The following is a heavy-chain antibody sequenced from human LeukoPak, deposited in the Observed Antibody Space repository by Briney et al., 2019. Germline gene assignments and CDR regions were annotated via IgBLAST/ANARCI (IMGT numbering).Heavy chain of an antibody. D-gene: IGHD5-18*01. V-gene: IGHV3-30*04. CDR1: GFTFNTYA. J-gene: IGHJ4*02. CDR2: ISYDGSNK. Sequence: PGRSLRLSCAASGFTFNTYAMHWVRQAPGKGLEWVAVISYDGSNKYYADSVKGRFTISRDNSKNTLYLQMNSLRAEDTAVYYCAKDIRRYSYGYTPYYFDYWGQGTLVTVSS. CDR3: AKDIRRYSYGYTPYYFDY.